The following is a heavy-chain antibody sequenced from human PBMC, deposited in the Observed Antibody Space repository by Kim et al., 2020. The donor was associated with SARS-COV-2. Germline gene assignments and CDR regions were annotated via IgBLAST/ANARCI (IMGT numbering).Heavy chain of an antibody. J-gene: IGHJ6*02. CDR2: INSDGSST. Sequence: GGSLRLSCAASGFTFSSYWMHWVRQAPGKGLVWVSRINSDGSSTSYADSVKGRFTISRDNAKNTLYLQMNSLRAEDTAVYYCAREMVEAITMVRGVSGMDVWGRGTTVTVSS. V-gene: IGHV3-74*01. CDR1: GFTFSSYW. D-gene: IGHD3-10*01. CDR3: AREMVEAITMVRGVSGMDV.